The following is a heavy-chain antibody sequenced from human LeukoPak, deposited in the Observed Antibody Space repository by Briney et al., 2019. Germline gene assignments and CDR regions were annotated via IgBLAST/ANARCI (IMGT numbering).Heavy chain of an antibody. J-gene: IGHJ5*02. D-gene: IGHD2-2*01. CDR1: GGSVSSGSYY. Sequence: SETLSLTCTVSGGSVSSGSYYWSWIRQPPGKGLEWIGYIYYSGSTNYNPSLKSRVTISVDTSKNQFSLKLSSVTAADTAVYYCARVLGYCSSTSCYPYNWFDPWGQGTLVTVSS. CDR3: ARVLGYCSSTSCYPYNWFDP. CDR2: IYYSGST. V-gene: IGHV4-61*01.